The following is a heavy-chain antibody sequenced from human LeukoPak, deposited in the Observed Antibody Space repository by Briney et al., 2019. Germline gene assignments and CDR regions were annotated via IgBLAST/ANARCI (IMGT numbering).Heavy chain of an antibody. D-gene: IGHD6-13*01. CDR1: GGTFSSYA. V-gene: IGHV1-69*04. J-gene: IGHJ4*02. Sequence: SVKVSCKASGGTFSSYAISWVRQAPGQGLEWMGRIIPILGIANYAQKFQGRVTITADKSTSTAYMELSSLRSEDTAVYYCASLAPRGIAAAGTWYMDYWGQGTLVTVSS. CDR2: IIPILGIA. CDR3: ASLAPRGIAAAGTWYMDY.